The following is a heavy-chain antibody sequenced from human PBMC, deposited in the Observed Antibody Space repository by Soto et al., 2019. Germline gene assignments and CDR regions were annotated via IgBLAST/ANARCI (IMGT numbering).Heavy chain of an antibody. CDR3: ARHNYGSGSTYFDY. CDR1: GGSIRSYY. V-gene: IGHV4-59*08. J-gene: IGHJ4*02. D-gene: IGHD3-10*01. CDR2: IYYSGST. Sequence: SETLSLTCPVPGGSIRSYYWSWIRQPPGKGLEWIGYIYYSGSTKYNPSLKSRVTISVDSSKNQFSLKLDSVTAADTAVYYCARHNYGSGSTYFDYWGQGTLVTVS.